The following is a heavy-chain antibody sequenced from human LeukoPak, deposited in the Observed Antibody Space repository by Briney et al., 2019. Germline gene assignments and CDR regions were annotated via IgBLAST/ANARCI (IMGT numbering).Heavy chain of an antibody. J-gene: IGHJ4*02. Sequence: GGSLRLSCVASGFIASTNYMSWVRQAPGKGLEWVSLIYSGGNTNYADSVKGRFTFSRDNSNNTLYLQMNSLRVEDTAVYYCARGEYGSGWYRDWGQGTLVTVSS. CDR1: GFIASTNY. V-gene: IGHV3-53*01. CDR3: ARGEYGSGWYRD. D-gene: IGHD6-19*01. CDR2: IYSGGNT.